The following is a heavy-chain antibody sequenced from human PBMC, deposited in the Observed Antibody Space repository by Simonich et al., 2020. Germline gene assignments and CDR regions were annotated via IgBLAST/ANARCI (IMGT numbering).Heavy chain of an antibody. CDR3: ARTYSGSYYYFDY. V-gene: IGHV1-8*03. CDR1: GYTFTSYD. Sequence: QVQLVQSGAEVQKPGASVKVSCKASGYTFTSYDITWVRQATGQGLEWMGWIKPNSGNTGYAQKFQGRVTITRNTSISTAYMELSSLRSEDTAVYYCARTYSGSYYYFDYWGQGTLVTVSS. D-gene: IGHD1-26*01. J-gene: IGHJ4*02. CDR2: IKPNSGNT.